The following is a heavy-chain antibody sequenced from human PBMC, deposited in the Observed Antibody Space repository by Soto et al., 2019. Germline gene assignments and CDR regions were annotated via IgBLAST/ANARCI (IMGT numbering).Heavy chain of an antibody. V-gene: IGHV1-18*01. D-gene: IGHD6-13*01. Sequence: ASVKVSCKASGYTFTSYGISWVRQAPGQGLEWMGWISAYNGNTNYAQKLQGRVTMTTDTSTSTAYMELRSLRSDDTAVYYCATIRGGQQLVLGYWFDPWGQGTLATVSS. J-gene: IGHJ5*02. CDR1: GYTFTSYG. CDR3: ATIRGGQQLVLGYWFDP. CDR2: ISAYNGNT.